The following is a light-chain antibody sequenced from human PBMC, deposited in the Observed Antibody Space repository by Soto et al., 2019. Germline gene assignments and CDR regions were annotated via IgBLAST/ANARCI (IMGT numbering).Light chain of an antibody. J-gene: IGKJ1*01. CDR2: GAF. CDR1: QSVNSN. CDR3: QQYYNRKT. V-gene: IGKV3-15*01. Sequence: EIVMTQSPATLSVSPGERATLSCRASQSVNSNLAWYQQKPGQAPRLLIYGAFNRATGVPARFSGSGSGTEFTLTISSLQSEDFAVYYCQQYYNRKTFGQGTKVEIK.